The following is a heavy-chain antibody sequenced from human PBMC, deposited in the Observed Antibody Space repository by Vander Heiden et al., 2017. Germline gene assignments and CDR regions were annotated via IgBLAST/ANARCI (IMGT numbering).Heavy chain of an antibody. CDR1: GHTFTSYY. Sequence: QVQLVQYGAEVKKPGASVKVSCKASGHTFTSYYMHWVRQAPGQGLEWMGISNPSGGSTSYAQKVQGRVTMTRDTSTSTVYMELSSMRSEDTAVYYCAVIYYGDYGGYFDYWGQGTLVTVSS. V-gene: IGHV1-46*01. CDR2: SNPSGGST. D-gene: IGHD4-17*01. J-gene: IGHJ4*02. CDR3: AVIYYGDYGGYFDY.